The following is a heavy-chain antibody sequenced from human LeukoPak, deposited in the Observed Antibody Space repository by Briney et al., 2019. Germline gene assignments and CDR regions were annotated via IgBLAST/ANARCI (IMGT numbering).Heavy chain of an antibody. CDR1: GFTFSSHS. CDR3: ARVRYSGSYYGMDV. D-gene: IGHD1-26*01. J-gene: IGHJ6*02. CDR2: ISSSSSYI. Sequence: GGSLRLSCAASGFTFSSHSMNWVRQAPGKGLEWVSSISSSSSYIYYADSVKGRFTISRDYAKNSLYLQMNSLRAEDTAVYYCARVRYSGSYYGMDVWGQGTTVTVSS. V-gene: IGHV3-21*01.